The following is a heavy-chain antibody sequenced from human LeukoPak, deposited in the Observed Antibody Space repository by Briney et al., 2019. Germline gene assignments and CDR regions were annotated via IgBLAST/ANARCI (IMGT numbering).Heavy chain of an antibody. V-gene: IGHV4-4*02. CDR1: GGSVTSTNW. CDR2: IHLDGRT. J-gene: IGHJ4*03. Sequence: SGTLSLTCAVSGGSVTSTNWWSCVRQPPGKGLEWIGEIHLDGRTNYNPSLTGRLTLSVDLYENHISLKLTSVTAADTAVYYCAREGGFYRPLDYLGQGTLVTVSS. D-gene: IGHD3-3*01. CDR3: AREGGFYRPLDY.